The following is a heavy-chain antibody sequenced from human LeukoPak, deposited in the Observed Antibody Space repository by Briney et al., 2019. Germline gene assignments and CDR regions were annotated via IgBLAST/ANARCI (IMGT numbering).Heavy chain of an antibody. D-gene: IGHD1-26*01. Sequence: PGGSLRLSCAASGFNFDDYAMHWVRQVPGKGLEWVSGISWNSDSIAYVDSVKGRFTISRDNAKSSLYLQMNSLRAEDTALYYCTKDYSGTYLFDFWGQGTLVTVSS. V-gene: IGHV3-9*01. J-gene: IGHJ4*02. CDR1: GFNFDDYA. CDR3: TKDYSGTYLFDF. CDR2: ISWNSDSI.